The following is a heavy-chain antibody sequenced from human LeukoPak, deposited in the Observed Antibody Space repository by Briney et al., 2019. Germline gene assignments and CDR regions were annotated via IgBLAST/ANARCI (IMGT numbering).Heavy chain of an antibody. CDR2: IHYDGARS. Sequence: GGSLRLSCAASGFTFSGYGMHWVRQAPGKGLKGVAFIHYDGARSYYADSVKGRFTISRDNSRNTLYLQMNSLRPEDTAVYYCAKAIWVAATSSWFCLDYWGQGTLVTVSS. V-gene: IGHV3-30*02. CDR3: AKAIWVAATSSWFCLDY. J-gene: IGHJ4*02. D-gene: IGHD3-10*01. CDR1: GFTFSGYG.